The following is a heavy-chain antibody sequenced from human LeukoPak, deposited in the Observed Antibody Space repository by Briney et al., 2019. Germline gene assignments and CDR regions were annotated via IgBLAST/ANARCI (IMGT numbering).Heavy chain of an antibody. CDR3: ASGVNYFAY. D-gene: IGHD3-3*01. CDR1: GFTFSSYA. CDR2: MSGSGRNT. Sequence: GGSLRLSCAASGFTFSSYAMAWVRQAPGKGLEWVSAMSGSGRNTTYVDSVKRRFTTSRDNSKKTLYLQMNSLRAEDTAVYYCASGVNYFAYWGQGTLVTVSS. J-gene: IGHJ4*02. V-gene: IGHV3-23*01.